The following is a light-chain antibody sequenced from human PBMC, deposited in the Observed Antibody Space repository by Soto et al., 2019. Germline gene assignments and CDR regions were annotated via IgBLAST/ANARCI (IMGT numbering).Light chain of an antibody. Sequence: DIQMTQSPSTLSASVGDRVTITCRASQSISSWLAWYQQKPGKVPKLLIYKASSLESGVPSRFSGSGSGTEFTLTISSLQPDDFATYYCQQYNSYSRTFAQGTKVDIK. V-gene: IGKV1-5*03. CDR1: QSISSW. CDR2: KAS. J-gene: IGKJ1*01. CDR3: QQYNSYSRT.